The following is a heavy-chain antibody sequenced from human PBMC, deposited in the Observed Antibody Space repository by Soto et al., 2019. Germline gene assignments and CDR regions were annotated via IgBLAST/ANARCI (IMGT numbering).Heavy chain of an antibody. CDR3: ASSGYSYGFDY. D-gene: IGHD5-18*01. V-gene: IGHV4-59*01. Sequence: PSETLSLTCTVSGGSISSYYWSWIRQPPGKGLEWIGYIYYSGSTNCNPSLKSRVTISVDTSKNQFSLKLSSVTAADTAVYYCASSGYSYGFDYWRQRTLVTVSS. CDR1: GGSISSYY. CDR2: IYYSGST. J-gene: IGHJ4*02.